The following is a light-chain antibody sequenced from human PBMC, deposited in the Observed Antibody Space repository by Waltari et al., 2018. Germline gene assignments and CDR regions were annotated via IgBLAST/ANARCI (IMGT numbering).Light chain of an antibody. J-gene: IGKJ1*01. CDR2: AAS. CDR3: QHYVRLPAT. V-gene: IGKV3-20*01. Sequence: CRASQSVSRTLAWYQQKPGQAPSLLIYAASTRATGIPDRFSGSGSGTDFSLTVSRLEPEDFAVYYCQHYVRLPATFGQGTKVEIK. CDR1: QSVSRT.